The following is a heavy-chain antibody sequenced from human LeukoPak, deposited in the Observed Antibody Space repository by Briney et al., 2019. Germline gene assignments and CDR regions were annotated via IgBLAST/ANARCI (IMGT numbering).Heavy chain of an antibody. J-gene: IGHJ4*02. CDR3: ATSRTFDY. V-gene: IGHV3-7*01. Sequence: LPGGSLRLSCTASGFTFSSYWMSWVRQAPGKGLEWVANIKQDGSEIYYVDSVKGRFTMSRDNAKNSLYLQMNSLRAEDTAVYYCATSRTFDYWGQGTLVTVSS. CDR2: IKQDGSEI. CDR1: GFTFSSYW. D-gene: IGHD1/OR15-1a*01.